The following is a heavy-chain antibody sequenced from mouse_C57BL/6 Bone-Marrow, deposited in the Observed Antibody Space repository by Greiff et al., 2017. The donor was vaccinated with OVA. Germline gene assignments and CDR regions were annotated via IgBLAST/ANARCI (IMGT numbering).Heavy chain of an antibody. CDR2: INPYNGGT. CDR3: AREHMITGWDFDY. J-gene: IGHJ2*01. Sequence: VQLQQSGPVLVKPGASVKMSCKASGYTFTDYYMNWVKQSHGKSLEWIGVINPYNGGTSYNQKFKGKATLTVDKSSSTAYMELNSLTSEDSAVYYGAREHMITGWDFDYWGQGTTLTVSS. CDR1: GYTFTDYY. V-gene: IGHV1-19*01. D-gene: IGHD2-4*01.